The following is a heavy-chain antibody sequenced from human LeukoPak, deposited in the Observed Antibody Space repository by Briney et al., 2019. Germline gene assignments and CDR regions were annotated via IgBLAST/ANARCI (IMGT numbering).Heavy chain of an antibody. D-gene: IGHD2-2*01. CDR2: ISSSGSTI. Sequence: PGGSLRLSCAASGFTFSDYYMSWIRQAPGKGLEWVSYISSSGSTIYYADSVKGRFTISRDNAKNSLYLQMNSLRAEDTAVYYCARDLKKAVVPAAMAYYYYYMDVWGKGPRSPSP. CDR1: GFTFSDYY. V-gene: IGHV3-11*04. CDR3: ARDLKKAVVPAAMAYYYYYMDV. J-gene: IGHJ6*03.